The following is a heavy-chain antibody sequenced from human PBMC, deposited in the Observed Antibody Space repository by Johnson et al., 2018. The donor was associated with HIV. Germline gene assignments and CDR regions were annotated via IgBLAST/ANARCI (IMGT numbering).Heavy chain of an antibody. V-gene: IGHV3-30-3*01. J-gene: IGHJ3*02. D-gene: IGHD2-15*01. CDR2: ISYDGTNE. CDR1: GFTFSIYS. CDR3: AREWGGYFSQGLDI. Sequence: QVQLVESGGGVVQPGRSLRLSCAASGFTFSIYSMHWVRQAPGKGLEWVAIISYDGTNEYYADSVQGRFTISRDNSKNTLYLQMNSLRTEDTAVYHCAREWGGYFSQGLDIGGQGTVVDVSA.